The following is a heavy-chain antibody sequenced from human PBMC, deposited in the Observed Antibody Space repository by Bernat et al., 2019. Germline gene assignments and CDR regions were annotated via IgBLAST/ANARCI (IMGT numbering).Heavy chain of an antibody. V-gene: IGHV3-11*05. J-gene: IGHJ6*03. CDR1: GFTFSDYY. CDR3: ARGTSTSAPYMDV. CDR2: ISSSSYT. Sequence: QVQLVESGGGLVKPGGSLRLSCAASGFTFSDYYMSWIRQAPGKGLDWVSYISSSSYTNYADTVKGRFTISRDNAKNSLYLQMNSLRAEDTAVYDCARGTSTSAPYMDVWGKGTTVTVSS.